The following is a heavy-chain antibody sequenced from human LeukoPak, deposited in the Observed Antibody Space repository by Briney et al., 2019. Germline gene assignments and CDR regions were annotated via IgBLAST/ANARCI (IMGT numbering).Heavy chain of an antibody. CDR1: GGSLSSGGYY. CDR2: IYYRGGT. J-gene: IGHJ4*02. CDR3: ARHGFGSGGGYFDY. Sequence: SETLSLTCTVSGGSLSSGGYYWSWTRQPPGKGLEWIGYIYYRGGTNYNPSLKSRFTISVDTTKNQLSLNLSSVTPAAPSVYYWARHGFGSGGGYFDYWGPGTLVTVST. V-gene: IGHV4-61*08. D-gene: IGHD3-10*01.